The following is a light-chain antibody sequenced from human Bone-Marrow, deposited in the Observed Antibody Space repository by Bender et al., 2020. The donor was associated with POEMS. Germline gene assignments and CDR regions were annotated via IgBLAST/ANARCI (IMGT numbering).Light chain of an antibody. J-gene: IGLJ3*02. CDR1: SSDVGNSNL. V-gene: IGLV2-18*02. CDR3: CSYAGSSIWV. CDR2: EVS. Sequence: QSALTQPPSVSGSPGQSVTISCTGTSSDVGNSNLVSWYQQPPGTAPKLMIYEVSNRPSGVPDRFSGSKSGNTASLTISGLQAEDEADFYCCSYAGSSIWVFGGGTKLTVL.